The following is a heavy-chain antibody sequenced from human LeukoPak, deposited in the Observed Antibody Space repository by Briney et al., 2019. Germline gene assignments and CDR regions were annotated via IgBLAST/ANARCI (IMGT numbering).Heavy chain of an antibody. CDR3: ARRENDY. CDR1: GYSFTSYW. Sequence: GESLKISCKGSGYSFTSYWIGWVRQAPGQGLEWMGWISAYNGNTNYAQKLQGRVTMTTDTSTSTAYMELRSLRSDDTAVYYCARRENDYWGQGTLVTVSS. V-gene: IGHV1-18*04. J-gene: IGHJ4*02. CDR2: ISAYNGNT.